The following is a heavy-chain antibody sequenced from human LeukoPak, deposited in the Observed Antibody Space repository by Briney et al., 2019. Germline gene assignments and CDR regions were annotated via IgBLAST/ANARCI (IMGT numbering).Heavy chain of an antibody. Sequence: SVKVSCKASGGTFSNYAISWVRQAPGQGLEWMGRIIPIFGTANYAQKFQGRVTITTDESTSTAYMELSSLRSEDTAVYYCARDPSSDYTNTGFDYWGQGTLVTVSS. D-gene: IGHD6-25*01. CDR1: GGTFSNYA. CDR2: IIPIFGTA. CDR3: ARDPSSDYTNTGFDY. V-gene: IGHV1-69*05. J-gene: IGHJ4*02.